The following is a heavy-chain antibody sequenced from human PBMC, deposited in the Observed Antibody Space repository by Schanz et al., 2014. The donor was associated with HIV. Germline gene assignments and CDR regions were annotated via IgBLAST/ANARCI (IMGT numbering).Heavy chain of an antibody. J-gene: IGHJ6*01. Sequence: QVELVESGGGVVQPGRSLTLSCAASGFTFSAFGMVWVRQAPGKGLEWVSVISYDGSNKYYADSVKGRFTISRDDSKNTLNLQMNSLRVEDTAVYYCAKALVQQIYYYGMDVWGQGTTVTVSS. D-gene: IGHD6-13*01. CDR2: ISYDGSNK. V-gene: IGHV3-30*18. CDR1: GFTFSAFG. CDR3: AKALVQQIYYYGMDV.